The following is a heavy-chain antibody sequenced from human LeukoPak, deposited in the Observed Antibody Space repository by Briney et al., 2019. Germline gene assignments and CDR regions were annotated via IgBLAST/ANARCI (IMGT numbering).Heavy chain of an antibody. CDR1: GGSISSGSYY. CDR2: IYTSGST. Sequence: SETLSLTCTVSGGSISSGSYYWSWIRQPAGKGLEWIGRIYTSGSTNYNPSLKSRVTISVDTSKNQFSLKLSSVTAADTAVYHCAREIVVVPAAIWFDPWGQGTLVTVSS. CDR3: AREIVVVPAAIWFDP. J-gene: IGHJ5*02. D-gene: IGHD2-2*01. V-gene: IGHV4-61*02.